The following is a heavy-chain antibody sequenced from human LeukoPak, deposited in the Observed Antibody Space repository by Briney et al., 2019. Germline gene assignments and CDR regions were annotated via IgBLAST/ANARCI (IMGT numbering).Heavy chain of an antibody. CDR2: MNPNSGNT. Sequence: GASVKVSCKASGYTFTSYGINWVRQATGQGLEWMGWMNPNSGNTGYAQKFQGRVTMTRNTSISTAYMELSSLRSEDTAVYFCARLLVRGLTSPRAIDYWGQGTLVTVSS. V-gene: IGHV1-8*02. CDR3: ARLLVRGLTSPRAIDY. J-gene: IGHJ4*02. CDR1: GYTFTSYG. D-gene: IGHD3-10*01.